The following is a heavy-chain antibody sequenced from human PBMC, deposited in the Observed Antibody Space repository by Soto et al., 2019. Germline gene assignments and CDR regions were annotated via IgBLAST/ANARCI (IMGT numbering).Heavy chain of an antibody. Sequence: GGSLRLSCAASGFTFSSYGMHWVRQAPGKGLEWVAVISYDGSNKYYADSVKGRFTISRDNSKNTLYLQMNSLRAEDTAVYYCAKALVVVPAATRDYYYYYGMDVWGQGTTVTVSS. CDR3: AKALVVVPAATRDYYYYYGMDV. V-gene: IGHV3-30*18. D-gene: IGHD2-2*01. CDR2: ISYDGSNK. CDR1: GFTFSSYG. J-gene: IGHJ6*02.